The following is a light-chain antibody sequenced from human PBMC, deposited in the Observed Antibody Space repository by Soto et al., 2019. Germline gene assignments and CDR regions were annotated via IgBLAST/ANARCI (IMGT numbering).Light chain of an antibody. J-gene: IGKJ2*01. CDR3: QQYGSSPYT. V-gene: IGKV3-20*01. CDR2: GAS. Sequence: EIVLTQSPGTLSLSPGERATLSCRASQSVSSSYLAWYQQKPGQAPRLLIYGASSRATGIPDRFSGSGSGTDFTLTISRLEPEDFAVYYGQQYGSSPYTFGQGTKLEIQ. CDR1: QSVSSSY.